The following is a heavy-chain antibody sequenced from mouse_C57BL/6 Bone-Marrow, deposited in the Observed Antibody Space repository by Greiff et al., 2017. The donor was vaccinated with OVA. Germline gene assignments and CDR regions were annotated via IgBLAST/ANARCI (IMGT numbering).Heavy chain of an antibody. CDR2: INPYNGGT. V-gene: IGHV1-19*01. CDR3: ARGGDPDRDY. D-gene: IGHD3-2*01. CDR1: GYTFTDYY. Sequence: VQLKESGPVLVKPGASVKMSCKASGYTFTDYYMNWVKQSHGKSLEWIGVINPYNGGTSYNQKFKGKATLTVDKSSSTAYMELNSLTSEDSAVYYWARGGDPDRDYWGQGTTLTVSS. J-gene: IGHJ2*01.